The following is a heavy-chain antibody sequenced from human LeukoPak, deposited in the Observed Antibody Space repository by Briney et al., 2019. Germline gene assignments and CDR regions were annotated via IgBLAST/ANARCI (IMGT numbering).Heavy chain of an antibody. D-gene: IGHD6-19*01. CDR2: IYSGGST. CDR3: ARDTYLAVAGY. V-gene: IGHV3-23*03. Sequence: GGSLRLSCAASGFTFSSYAMSWVRQAPGKGLEWVSVIYSGGSTYYADSVKGRFTISRDNAKNSLYLQMNSLRAEDTAVYYCARDTYLAVAGYWGQGTLVTVSS. CDR1: GFTFSSYA. J-gene: IGHJ4*02.